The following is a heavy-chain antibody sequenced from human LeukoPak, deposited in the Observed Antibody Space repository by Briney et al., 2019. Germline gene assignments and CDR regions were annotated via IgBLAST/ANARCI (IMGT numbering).Heavy chain of an antibody. V-gene: IGHV1-2*02. Sequence: ASVKVSCKASGYTFTGYYMHWVRQAPGQGLEWMGWINPNSGGTNYAQKLQGRVTMTTDTSTSTAYMELRSLRSDDTAVYYCARLSGGREKYFDYWGQGTLVTVSS. J-gene: IGHJ4*02. CDR2: INPNSGGT. CDR3: ARLSGGREKYFDY. D-gene: IGHD2/OR15-2a*01. CDR1: GYTFTGYY.